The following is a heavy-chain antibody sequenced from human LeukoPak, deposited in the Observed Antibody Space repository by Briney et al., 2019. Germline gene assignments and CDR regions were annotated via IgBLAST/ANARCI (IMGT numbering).Heavy chain of an antibody. J-gene: IGHJ3*02. Sequence: GGSLRLSCAASGLPFSRYAMSWARQAPGEGLEWVSGISWNGGSTGYADSVNGRFTISRDNANNSLYLQMNSLRAEDTALYYCARDSKPRGVAFDIGGQGTMVTVSS. D-gene: IGHD3-16*01. CDR3: ARDSKPRGVAFDI. CDR2: ISWNGGST. V-gene: IGHV3-20*04. CDR1: GLPFSRYA.